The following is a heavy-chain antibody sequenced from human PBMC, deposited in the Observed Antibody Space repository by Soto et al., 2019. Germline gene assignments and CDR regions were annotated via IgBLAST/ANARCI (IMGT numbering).Heavy chain of an antibody. Sequence: QVQLVESGGGVVQPGGSLRLSCAASGFTFTSYAKHWVRQAPGKGLEWVAIISYDGAYKYYADSVKGRFTISRDNSKNTLSLQMNSLRAEDTAVYFCAKDSRPLIPVAWYYFDYWGQGTLVTVSS. CDR3: AKDSRPLIPVAWYYFDY. CDR1: GFTFTSYA. D-gene: IGHD6-19*01. CDR2: ISYDGAYK. V-gene: IGHV3-30-3*02. J-gene: IGHJ4*02.